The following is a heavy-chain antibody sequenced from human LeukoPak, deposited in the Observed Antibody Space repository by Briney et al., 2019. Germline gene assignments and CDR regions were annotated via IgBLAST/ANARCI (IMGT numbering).Heavy chain of an antibody. CDR1: GFTFSSYG. CDR2: ISSSSSTI. V-gene: IGHV3-48*04. D-gene: IGHD3-22*01. CDR3: ARVSVTMIVVALDAFDI. J-gene: IGHJ3*02. Sequence: GGSLRLSCAASGFTFSSYGMTWVRQAPGKGLEWVSYISSSSSTIYYADSVKGRFTISRDNAKNSLYLQMNSLRAEDTAVYYCARVSVTMIVVALDAFDIWGQGTMVTVSS.